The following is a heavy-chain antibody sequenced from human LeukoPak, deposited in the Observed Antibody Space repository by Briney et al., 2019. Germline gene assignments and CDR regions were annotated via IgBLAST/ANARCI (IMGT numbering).Heavy chain of an antibody. CDR1: GYTFTGYY. CDR2: INPNSGGT. CDR3: ARELATSGWTGAFDY. V-gene: IGHV1-2*02. J-gene: IGHJ4*02. D-gene: IGHD6-19*01. Sequence: GASVKVSCKASGYTFTGYYMHWVRQAPGQGLEWMGWINPNSGGTKYAQKFQGRVTMTRDTSISTAYMELSRLRSDDTAVYYCARELATSGWTGAFDYWGQGTLVTVSS.